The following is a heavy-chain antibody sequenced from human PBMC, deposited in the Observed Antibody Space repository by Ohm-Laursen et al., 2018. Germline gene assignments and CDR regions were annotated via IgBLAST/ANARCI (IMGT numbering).Heavy chain of an antibody. CDR2: ISYDGSNK. D-gene: IGHD6-19*01. CDR1: GFTFSDFG. V-gene: IGHV3-30*03. Sequence: SLRLSCAASGFTFSDFGMNWVRRAPGKGLEWVAVISYDGSNKYYADSVKGRFTISRDNSKNTLYLQMNSLRAEDTAVYYCARAMDGTDFDHWGQGTLVTVSS. CDR3: ARAMDGTDFDH. J-gene: IGHJ4*02.